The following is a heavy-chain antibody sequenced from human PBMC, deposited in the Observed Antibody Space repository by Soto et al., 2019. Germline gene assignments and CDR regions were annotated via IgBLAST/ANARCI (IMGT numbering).Heavy chain of an antibody. CDR2: ISGSGRST. CDR1: GFTFSSYA. Sequence: EVQLLESGGRLLQPGGSLRLSCAASGFTFSSYAMSWVRQAPGKGLEWVSGISGSGRSTYYADSVKGRFTISRDNSKNTRYLQMNSLRADDTAVYYCAKDKHSNSLNWFDPWGQGTLVAVSS. D-gene: IGHD6-6*01. CDR3: AKDKHSNSLNWFDP. J-gene: IGHJ5*02. V-gene: IGHV3-23*01.